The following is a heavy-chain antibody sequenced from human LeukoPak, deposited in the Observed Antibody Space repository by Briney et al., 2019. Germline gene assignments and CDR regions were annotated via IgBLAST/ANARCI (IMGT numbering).Heavy chain of an antibody. CDR1: GYTFTGYY. V-gene: IGHV1-2*02. D-gene: IGHD5-18*01. CDR3: ARGRGYSYGDFDY. Sequence: ASVKVSCTASGYTFTGYYMHWVRQAPGQGLEWMGWINPNSGGTNYAQKFQGRVTMTRDTSISTAYMELSRLRSDDTAVYYCARGRGYSYGDFDYWGQGTLVTVSS. CDR2: INPNSGGT. J-gene: IGHJ4*02.